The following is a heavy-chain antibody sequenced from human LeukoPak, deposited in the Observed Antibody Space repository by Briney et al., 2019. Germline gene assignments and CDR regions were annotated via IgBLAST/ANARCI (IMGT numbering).Heavy chain of an antibody. CDR1: GASINSFY. CDR3: ARDEYGDFQGFDY. CDR2: IHYRGTT. D-gene: IGHD4-17*01. J-gene: IGHJ4*02. V-gene: IGHV4-59*13. Sequence: PSETLSLTCSVSGASINSFYWNWIRQSPGKGLEWLGNIHYRGTTNYNPSLKSRVSLSLDTSKSQLALKVTSVTAADTAVYYCARDEYGDFQGFDYWGQGARVTVSS.